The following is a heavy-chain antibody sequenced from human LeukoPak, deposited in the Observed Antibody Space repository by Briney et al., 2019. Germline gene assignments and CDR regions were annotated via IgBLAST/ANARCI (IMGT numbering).Heavy chain of an antibody. D-gene: IGHD2-21*02. J-gene: IGHJ4*02. V-gene: IGHV4-61*08. CDR1: AGSISSGGYY. CDR3: ARDQGDILDY. CDR2: IYYSGNT. Sequence: SETLSLACTVSAGSISSGGYYWSWIRQPPGKGLEWIGYIYYSGNTNYNPSLKSRVTMSVDTSKNQFSLKLSSVTAADTAVYYCARDQGDILDYWGQGTLVTVSS.